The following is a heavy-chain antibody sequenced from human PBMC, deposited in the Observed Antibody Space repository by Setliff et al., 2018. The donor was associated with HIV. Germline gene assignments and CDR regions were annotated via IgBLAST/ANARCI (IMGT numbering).Heavy chain of an antibody. J-gene: IGHJ6*02. Sequence: GGSLRLSCATSGCAFSDYDFHWVRQVTGEGLEWVSAIGTGGDTYYADSLKGRFTISRENAKNSLYLQINNVRAGDTAVYYCTRELNGHTSSHYYFGLDVWGQATTVTVSS. CDR3: TRELNGHTSSHYYFGLDV. CDR2: IGTGGDT. CDR1: GCAFSDYD. D-gene: IGHD6-6*01. V-gene: IGHV3-13*01.